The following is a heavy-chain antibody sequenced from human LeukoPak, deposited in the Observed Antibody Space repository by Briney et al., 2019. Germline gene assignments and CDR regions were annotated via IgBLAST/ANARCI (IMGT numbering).Heavy chain of an antibody. V-gene: IGHV3-23*01. J-gene: IGHJ4*02. Sequence: GGSLRLSCAASGFTFSSYAMSWVGQAPGRGLKGVSAISGSGGSTYYADSVKGRFTISRDNSKNTLYLQMNSLRAEDTAVYYCAKAEGYCSGGSCYPFFDYWGQGTLVTVSS. CDR2: ISGSGGST. CDR3: AKAEGYCSGGSCYPFFDY. CDR1: GFTFSSYA. D-gene: IGHD2-15*01.